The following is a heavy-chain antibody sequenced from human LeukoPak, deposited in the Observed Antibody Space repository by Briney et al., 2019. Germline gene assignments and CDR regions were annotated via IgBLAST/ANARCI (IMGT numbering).Heavy chain of an antibody. J-gene: IGHJ4*01. Sequence: GGSLRLSCAASGFTFSNYNMNWVRQVPGKGLEWVSSISSSSSYIFYADSVKGRFTISRDNAKNSLYLQMNRLRAEDTAVYYCASGVWNWGTFGSWGHGTLVTVSS. CDR1: GFTFSNYN. CDR3: ASGVWNWGTFGS. D-gene: IGHD7-27*01. CDR2: ISSSSSYI. V-gene: IGHV3-21*01.